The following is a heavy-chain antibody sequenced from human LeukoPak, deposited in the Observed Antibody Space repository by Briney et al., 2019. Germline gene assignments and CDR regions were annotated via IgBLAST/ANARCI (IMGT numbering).Heavy chain of an antibody. D-gene: IGHD3-10*01. V-gene: IGHV3-9*01. J-gene: IGHJ4*02. CDR1: GFTFDNHA. Sequence: AGGSLRLSCAASGFTFDNHAMHWVRQAPGKGLEWVSGISWNSGSRGYADSVKGRFTISRDNARNSLSLEMNSLRAEDTALYLCARDRGLTVYHFDYWGQGILVTVSS. CDR2: ISWNSGSR. CDR3: ARDRGLTVYHFDY.